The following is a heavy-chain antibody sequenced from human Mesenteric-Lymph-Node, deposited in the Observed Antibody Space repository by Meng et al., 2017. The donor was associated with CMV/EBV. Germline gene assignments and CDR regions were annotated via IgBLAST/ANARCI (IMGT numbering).Heavy chain of an antibody. Sequence: GESLKISCAASDFTFSNYGMHWVRQAPGKGLEWVGFIRFDGITEDYADSVRGRFTISRDNSKNTLYLQMNSLKPEDTAVYYCAKDRYSGTHTYFDYWGQGTLVTVS. CDR2: IRFDGITE. J-gene: IGHJ4*02. CDR3: AKDRYSGTHTYFDY. CDR1: DFTFSNYG. D-gene: IGHD1-26*01. V-gene: IGHV3-30*02.